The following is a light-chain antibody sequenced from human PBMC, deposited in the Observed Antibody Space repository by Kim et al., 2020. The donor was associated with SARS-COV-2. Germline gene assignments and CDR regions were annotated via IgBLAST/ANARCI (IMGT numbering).Light chain of an antibody. CDR3: QQYGSSLIT. J-gene: IGKJ5*01. V-gene: IGKV3-20*01. CDR1: QSVSINY. CDR2: DAS. Sequence: SPGERAIRSGRASQSVSINYLAWYQQKPGQAPRLLIYDASSRATGIPDRFSGSGSGTDFTLTISRLEPEDFAVYFCQQYGSSLITFGQGTRLEIK.